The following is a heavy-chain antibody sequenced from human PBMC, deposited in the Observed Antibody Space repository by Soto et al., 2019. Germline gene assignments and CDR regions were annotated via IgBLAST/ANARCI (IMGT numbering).Heavy chain of an antibody. J-gene: IGHJ3*01. D-gene: IGHD4-17*01. CDR1: GFTVINYG. Sequence: GSLRLSCAVSGFTVINYGLTWVRQAPGKGLEWVSSIRGGGGVSYSADSVKGRFTISSDNPKNTVYLQMTSLGAEDTAVYYCGRDPNGDFIGAFDFWGQGTMVTVSS. CDR3: GRDPNGDFIGAFDF. CDR2: IRGGGGVS. V-gene: IGHV3-23*01.